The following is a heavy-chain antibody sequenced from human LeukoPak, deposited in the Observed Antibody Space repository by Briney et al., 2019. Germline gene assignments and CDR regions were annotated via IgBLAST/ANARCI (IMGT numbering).Heavy chain of an antibody. D-gene: IGHD2-21*02. V-gene: IGHV4-61*02. Sequence: SQTLSLTCTVSGGSISSVSYYWGWIRQPAGKGLEWIGRIYTSGSTTYNPSLKSRVTISIDTSKNHFPLELSSVTAADTAVYYCAREASYCGGDCSFDYWGQGTLVTVSS. CDR2: IYTSGST. CDR1: GGSISSVSYY. J-gene: IGHJ4*02. CDR3: AREASYCGGDCSFDY.